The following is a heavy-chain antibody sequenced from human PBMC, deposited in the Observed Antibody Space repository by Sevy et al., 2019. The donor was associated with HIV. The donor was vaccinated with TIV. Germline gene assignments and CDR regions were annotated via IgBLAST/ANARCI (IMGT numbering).Heavy chain of an antibody. CDR3: ARGPRWYYFDY. D-gene: IGHD2-15*01. Sequence: GGSLRLSCAASGFTFSSYSMNWVRQAPGKGPEWVSYISSSRYTIYYADSVTGRFTISRDNVKNSLYLQMNSLRAEDTAVYYCARGPRWYYFDYWGQRTLVTVSS. J-gene: IGHJ4*02. CDR2: ISSSRYTI. CDR1: GFTFSSYS. V-gene: IGHV3-48*01.